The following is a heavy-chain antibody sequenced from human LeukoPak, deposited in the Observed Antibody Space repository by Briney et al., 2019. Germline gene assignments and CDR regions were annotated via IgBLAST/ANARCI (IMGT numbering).Heavy chain of an antibody. CDR1: GGSFSGYY. J-gene: IGHJ4*02. CDR2: INRSGST. Sequence: SETLSLTCAVYGGSFSGYYWSWIRQPPGKGLEWIGEINRSGSTNYNPSLKSRVTISVDTSKNQFSLKLSSVTAADTAVYYCARVSWGNVDYWGQGTLVTVSS. D-gene: IGHD3-16*01. CDR3: ARVSWGNVDY. V-gene: IGHV4-34*01.